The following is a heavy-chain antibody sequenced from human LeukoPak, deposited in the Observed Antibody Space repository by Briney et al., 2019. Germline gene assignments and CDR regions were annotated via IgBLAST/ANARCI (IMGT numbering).Heavy chain of an antibody. CDR1: GGTFSSYA. CDR2: IIPIFGTA. V-gene: IGHV1-69*01. Sequence: SAKVSCKASGGTFSSYAISWVRQAPGQRLEWMGGIIPIFGTANYAQKFQGRVTITADESTSTAYMELSSLRSEDTAVYYCASGPIVVVILTEYFQHWGQGTLVTVSS. J-gene: IGHJ1*01. D-gene: IGHD3-22*01. CDR3: ASGPIVVVILTEYFQH.